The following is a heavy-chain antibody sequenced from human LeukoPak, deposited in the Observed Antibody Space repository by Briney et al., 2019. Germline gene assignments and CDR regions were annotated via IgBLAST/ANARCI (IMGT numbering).Heavy chain of an antibody. D-gene: IGHD3-22*01. J-gene: IGHJ6*02. CDR2: ISSSSSTI. CDR3: ARGNPDYYDSSGYYGMDV. Sequence: PGGSLRLSCAASGFTFSSYSMNWVRQAPGKGLEWVSYISSSSSTIYYADSVKGRFTISRDNAKNSLYLQMNSLRDEDTAVYYCARGNPDYYDSSGYYGMDVWGQGTTVTVSS. V-gene: IGHV3-48*02. CDR1: GFTFSSYS.